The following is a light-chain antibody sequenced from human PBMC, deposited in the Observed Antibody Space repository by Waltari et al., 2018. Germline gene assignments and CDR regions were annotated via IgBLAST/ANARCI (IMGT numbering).Light chain of an antibody. Sequence: QSALTQPRSVSGSPGQSVTISCTGTSSDVGGYNSVSWYQQHPGKAPKLMSYDGSKRPSGVPDRFSGSKSGNTASLTISGLQAEDEADYYCCSYAGSYTFEVFGGGTKLTVL. CDR2: DGS. V-gene: IGLV2-11*01. CDR1: SSDVGGYNS. CDR3: CSYAGSYTFEV. J-gene: IGLJ3*02.